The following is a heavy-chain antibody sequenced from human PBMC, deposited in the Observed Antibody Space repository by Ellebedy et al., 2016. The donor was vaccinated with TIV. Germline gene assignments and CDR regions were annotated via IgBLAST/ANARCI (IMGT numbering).Heavy chain of an antibody. CDR3: AREGGVYYFDY. V-gene: IGHV1-8*01. J-gene: IGHJ4*02. CDR1: GYTFTSYD. Sequence: AASVKVSCKASGYTFTSYDINWVRQATGQGLEWMGWMNPNSGSTGYAQKFQGRVTMTRDTSASTVYMELSSLRSEDTAVYYCAREGGVYYFDYWGQGTLVTVSS. CDR2: MNPNSGST. D-gene: IGHD1-26*01.